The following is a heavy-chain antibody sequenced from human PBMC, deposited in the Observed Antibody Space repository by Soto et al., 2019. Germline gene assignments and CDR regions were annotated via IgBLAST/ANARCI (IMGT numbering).Heavy chain of an antibody. V-gene: IGHV4-59*11. J-gene: IGHJ5*02. CDR2: IYYDGST. Sequence: TLSLTCTVSCDSISTHYWSSIRHPPGKGVEWIGHIYYDGSTSYNPSLRSRVTISVDTSKNQFSLILSSVTSADTAVYYCARDQLSSGLYVWFDPWGQGTLVTVSS. D-gene: IGHD6-25*01. CDR1: CDSISTHY. CDR3: ARDQLSSGLYVWFDP.